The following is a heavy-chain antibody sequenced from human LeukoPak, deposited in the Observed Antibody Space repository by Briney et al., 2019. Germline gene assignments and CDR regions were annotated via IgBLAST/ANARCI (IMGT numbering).Heavy chain of an antibody. CDR3: ARDRSMRDYYDGMDV. CDR2: IGYDGSKK. Sequence: GGSLRLSCATSGFTFSSYAMHWVRQAPGKGLEWVAVIGYDGSKKYYADSVKGRFTISRDNSKNTLYLQMNSLRAEDTAVYYCARDRSMRDYYDGMDVWGQGTTVTVSS. D-gene: IGHD2/OR15-2a*01. J-gene: IGHJ6*02. V-gene: IGHV3-33*08. CDR1: GFTFSSYA.